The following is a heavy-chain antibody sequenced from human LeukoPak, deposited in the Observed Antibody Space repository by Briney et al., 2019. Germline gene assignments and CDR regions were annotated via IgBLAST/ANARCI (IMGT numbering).Heavy chain of an antibody. CDR2: MNPNSGNT. CDR1: GYTFISYD. D-gene: IGHD3-16*02. Sequence: ASVKVSCKASGYTFISYDINWVRQATGQGLEWMGWMNPNSGNTGYAQKFQGRVTMTRNTSISTAYMELSSLRSEDTAVYYCARLSSGGIIHPVSLWGQGTLVTVSS. CDR3: ARLSSGGIIHPVSL. J-gene: IGHJ4*02. V-gene: IGHV1-8*01.